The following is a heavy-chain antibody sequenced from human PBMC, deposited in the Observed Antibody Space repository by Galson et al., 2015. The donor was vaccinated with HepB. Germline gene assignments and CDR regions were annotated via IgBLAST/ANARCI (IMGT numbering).Heavy chain of an antibody. Sequence: SLRLSCAASGFTFSSYAMHWVRQAPGKGLEWVAVISYDGSNKYYADSVKGRFTISRDNSKNTLYLQMNSLRAEDTAVYYCARDAKAQWLLDYWGQGTLVTVSS. CDR2: ISYDGSNK. J-gene: IGHJ4*02. V-gene: IGHV3-30*04. CDR1: GFTFSSYA. D-gene: IGHD6-19*01. CDR3: ARDAKAQWLLDY.